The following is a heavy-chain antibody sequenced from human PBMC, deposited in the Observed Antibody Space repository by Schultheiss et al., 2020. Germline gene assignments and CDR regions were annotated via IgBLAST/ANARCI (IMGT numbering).Heavy chain of an antibody. CDR2: IKQDGSEK. V-gene: IGHV3-7*03. J-gene: IGHJ4*02. CDR1: GFTFSSYE. Sequence: GESLKISCAASGFTFSSYEMNWVRQAPGKGLEWVANIKQDGSEKYYVDSVKGRFTISRDNAKNSLYLQMNSLRAEDTAVYYCARDFQGDFWSGYFDYWGQGTLVTVSS. D-gene: IGHD3-3*01. CDR3: ARDFQGDFWSGYFDY.